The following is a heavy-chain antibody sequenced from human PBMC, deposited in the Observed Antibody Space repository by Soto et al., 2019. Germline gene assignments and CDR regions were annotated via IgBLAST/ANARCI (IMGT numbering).Heavy chain of an antibody. V-gene: IGHV4-31*03. CDR3: ASDALSRDSI. CDR1: GGSISSGGYY. Sequence: QGQLQESGPGLVKPSQTLSLTCTVSGGSISSGGYYWRWIRQHPGKGLEWIGCIAYSGSTYYNPSLESRVTISVDTSKNRFSLKLSSVTAADTAVYYCASDALSRDSIWGQGTLVTVSS. D-gene: IGHD3-22*01. CDR2: IAYSGST. J-gene: IGHJ4*02.